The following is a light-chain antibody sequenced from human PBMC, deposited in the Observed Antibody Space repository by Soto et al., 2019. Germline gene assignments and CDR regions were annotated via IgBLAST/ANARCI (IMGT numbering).Light chain of an antibody. Sequence: QSALTQPRSVSGSPGQSVAISCTGTSSDVGGYNYVSWYQQYPGKAPKFMIYDVNKWPSGVPDRFSGPKSGNTASLTISGLQAEDEADYYCSSYAGSNTWAFGGGTKLTVL. CDR2: DVN. J-gene: IGLJ3*02. V-gene: IGLV2-11*01. CDR1: SSDVGGYNY. CDR3: SSYAGSNTWA.